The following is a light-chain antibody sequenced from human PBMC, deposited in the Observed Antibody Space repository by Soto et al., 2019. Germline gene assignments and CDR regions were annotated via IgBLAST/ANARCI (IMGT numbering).Light chain of an antibody. Sequence: EIVMTQSPATLSVSPGERATLSCRASQSVSSNLGWYQQRPGQAPRLLIYGASTRATGIPARFSGSGSGTEFTLTISSLQSEDSAVYYCQQYNNWSSITFGQGIRLEIK. CDR2: GAS. CDR3: QQYNNWSSIT. V-gene: IGKV3-15*01. J-gene: IGKJ5*01. CDR1: QSVSSN.